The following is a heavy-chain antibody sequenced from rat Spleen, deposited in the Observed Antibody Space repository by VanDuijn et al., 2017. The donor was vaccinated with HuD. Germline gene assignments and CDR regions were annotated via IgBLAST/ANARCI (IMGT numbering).Heavy chain of an antibody. J-gene: IGHJ4*01. D-gene: IGHD1-1*01. CDR2: ISTGGSNT. V-gene: IGHV5-27*01. CDR3: GRTSLQWFRMDA. CDR1: GFIFNRYY. Sequence: EVQLVESGGGLVQPGGSLKLSCAASGFIFNRYYMVWVRQAPTKGLEWVAYISTGGSNTFYRDSVKGRFTISRDNAKSTLYLQMDSLRSEDTATYYCGRTSLQWFRMDAWGQGTSLTVSS.